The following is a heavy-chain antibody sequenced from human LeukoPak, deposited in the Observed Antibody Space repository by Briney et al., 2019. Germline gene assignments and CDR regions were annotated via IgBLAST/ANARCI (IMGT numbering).Heavy chain of an antibody. CDR2: INSDGTST. V-gene: IGHV3-74*01. CDR1: GVTFSTYW. D-gene: IGHD2-15*01. Sequence: GRSLRLSCAASGVTFSTYWMHWVRQPPGKGLVWVSRINSDGTSTNYADSVKGRFTISRDNAKNTLYLQMNSLRVEDTAVYYCARDSCSGGSCYFAHWGQGTLVTVSS. J-gene: IGHJ4*02. CDR3: ARDSCSGGSCYFAH.